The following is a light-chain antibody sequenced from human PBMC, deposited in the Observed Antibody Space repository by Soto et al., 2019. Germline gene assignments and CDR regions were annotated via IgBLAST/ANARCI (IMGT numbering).Light chain of an antibody. CDR1: QTVSNW. CDR3: QQYRAYWT. Sequence: DIQLTQSPSTLSASVGDRVTITCRASQTVSNWLAWFQQKPGKAPKLLIHKASSLGSGVPSRFSGSGSGTEFTLTISSLQPEDLATYFCQQYRAYWTFGQGTKVDIK. V-gene: IGKV1-5*03. J-gene: IGKJ1*01. CDR2: KAS.